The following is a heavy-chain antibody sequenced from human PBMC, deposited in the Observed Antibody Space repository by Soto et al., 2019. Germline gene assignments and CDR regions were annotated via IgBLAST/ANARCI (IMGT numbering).Heavy chain of an antibody. CDR1: GGSISSGDYY. CDR2: IYYSGTT. Sequence: GTLSLTCTVSGGSISSGDYYWSWIRQPPGKGLEWIGYIYYSGTTNYNPSLRSRVTISVDTSNNQFSLRLTSVTAADTAVYYCSRAPSAYSRGYGMDVWGQGTTVTVSS. CDR3: SRAPSAYSRGYGMDV. J-gene: IGHJ6*02. V-gene: IGHV4-61*08. D-gene: IGHD5-18*01.